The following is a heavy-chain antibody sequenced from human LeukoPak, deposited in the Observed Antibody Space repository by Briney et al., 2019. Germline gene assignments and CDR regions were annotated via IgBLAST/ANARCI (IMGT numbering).Heavy chain of an antibody. D-gene: IGHD5-24*01. Sequence: GGSLRLSCAASGFTFSTSSMNWVRQAPGKGLEWVSSISSGSSYIYYADSAKGRFTISRDNAKNSLYLQMNSLRAEDTAVYYCASGVEMATTYYFDYWGQGTLVTVSS. CDR2: ISSGSSYI. J-gene: IGHJ4*02. CDR1: GFTFSTSS. CDR3: ASGVEMATTYYFDY. V-gene: IGHV3-21*01.